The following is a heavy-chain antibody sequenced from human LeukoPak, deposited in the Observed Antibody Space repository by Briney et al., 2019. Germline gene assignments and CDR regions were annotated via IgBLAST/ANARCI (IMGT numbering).Heavy chain of an antibody. J-gene: IGHJ4*02. CDR3: VRGPRRVVPAAYSGFDY. V-gene: IGHV4-34*01. D-gene: IGHD2-2*01. CDR2: INHSGST. CDR1: GGSFSGYY. Sequence: SETLSLTCAVYGGSFSGYYWSWIRQPPGKGLEWIGEINHSGSTNYNPSLKSRVTISVDTSKNQFSLKLSSVTAADTAVYYCVRGPRRVVPAAYSGFDYWGQGTLVTVSS.